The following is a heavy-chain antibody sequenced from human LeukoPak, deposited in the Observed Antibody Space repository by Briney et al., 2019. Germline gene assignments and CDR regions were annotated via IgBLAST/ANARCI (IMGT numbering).Heavy chain of an antibody. V-gene: IGHV1-46*01. CDR1: GYTCTSYY. CDR3: ARVEWEYTAMVTGPRSMDV. J-gene: IGHJ6*02. Sequence: ASVKVSSKASGYTCTSYYMHWVRQAPGQGVEWMGIINPSGGSTSYAQKFQGRVTMTRDTSTSTVYMELSSLRSEDTAVYYCARVEWEYTAMVTGPRSMDVWGQGTTVTVSS. D-gene: IGHD5-18*01. CDR2: INPSGGST.